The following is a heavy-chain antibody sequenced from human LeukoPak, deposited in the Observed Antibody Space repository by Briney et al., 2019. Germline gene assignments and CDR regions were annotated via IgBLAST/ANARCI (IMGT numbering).Heavy chain of an antibody. D-gene: IGHD4-17*01. CDR1: GFTFSSYA. Sequence: GGSLRLSCAASGFTFSSYAMHWVRQAPGKGLEWVAVISYDGSNKYYADSVKGRFTIPRDNSKNTLYLQMNSLRAEDTAVYYCARDGYGDYVFEITYYFDYWAREPWSPSPQ. J-gene: IGHJ4*02. CDR2: ISYDGSNK. CDR3: ARDGYGDYVFEITYYFDY. V-gene: IGHV3-30*04.